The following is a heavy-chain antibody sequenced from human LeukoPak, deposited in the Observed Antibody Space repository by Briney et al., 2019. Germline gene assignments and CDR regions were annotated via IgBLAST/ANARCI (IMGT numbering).Heavy chain of an antibody. Sequence: SETLSLTCTVSGGSISSYYWSWIRQPAGKGLEWIGRIYSSGSTTYNPSPKSRVSLSVDTSKNQFSLELSSVTAADTAVYYCARDGTYNSFDYWGQGTLVTVSS. CDR2: IYSSGST. CDR1: GGSISSYY. D-gene: IGHD1-14*01. CDR3: ARDGTYNSFDY. V-gene: IGHV4-4*07. J-gene: IGHJ4*02.